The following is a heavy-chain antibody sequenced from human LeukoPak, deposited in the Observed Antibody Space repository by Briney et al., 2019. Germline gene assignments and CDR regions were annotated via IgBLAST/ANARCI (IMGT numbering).Heavy chain of an antibody. D-gene: IGHD4-23*01. Sequence: SVKVSCKASGGTFSSYAISWVRQATGQGLEWMGGIIPIFGTANYAQKFQGRVTITADESTSTAYMELSSLRSEDTAVYYCARGRDLDYGGNSGSGYWGQGTLVTVSS. J-gene: IGHJ4*02. CDR1: GGTFSSYA. V-gene: IGHV1-69*01. CDR3: ARGRDLDYGGNSGSGY. CDR2: IIPIFGTA.